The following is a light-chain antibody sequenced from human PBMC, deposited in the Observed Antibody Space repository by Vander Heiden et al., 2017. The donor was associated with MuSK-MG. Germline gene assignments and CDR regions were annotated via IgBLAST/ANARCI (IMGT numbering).Light chain of an antibody. CDR2: DAS. V-gene: IGKV1-13*02. J-gene: IGKJ4*01. CDR3: QQTNSYPALT. CDR1: QGISSA. Sequence: AIQLTQSPSSLSASVGDRVTITCRASQGISSALAWYQQKPGKAPKLLIYDASSLESGVPSRFSGSGYGTDFTLTISSRQPEDFAPYYCQQTNSYPALTFGGGTKVEIK.